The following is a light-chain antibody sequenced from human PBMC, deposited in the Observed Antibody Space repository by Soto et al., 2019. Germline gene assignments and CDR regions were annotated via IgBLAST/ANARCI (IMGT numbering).Light chain of an antibody. CDR3: SSYTSRSPVV. Sequence: QSALTQPASVSGSPGQSITISCTGTSSDVGGYNYVSWYQQHPGKAPKLMIYEVSNRPSGVSNRFSGSKSGNTASLTNSGLQAEDEADYYCSSYTSRSPVVFGGGTKLTVL. V-gene: IGLV2-14*01. CDR2: EVS. CDR1: SSDVGGYNY. J-gene: IGLJ2*01.